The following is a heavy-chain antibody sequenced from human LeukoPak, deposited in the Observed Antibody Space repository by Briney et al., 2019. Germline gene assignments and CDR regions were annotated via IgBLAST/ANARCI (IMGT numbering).Heavy chain of an antibody. D-gene: IGHD3-10*01. CDR1: TYTFTDNS. J-gene: IGHJ4*02. V-gene: IGHV1-2*02. Sequence: ASVKVSCKASTYTFTDNSIHWVRQAPGQGPQWMGWINTNSGDTDYARNFQDRVTLTRDTSLSTAYMELTSLRSDDTAMYYCARENSFGSGSYIFDSWGQGTLVTVSS. CDR2: INTNSGDT. CDR3: ARENSFGSGSYIFDS.